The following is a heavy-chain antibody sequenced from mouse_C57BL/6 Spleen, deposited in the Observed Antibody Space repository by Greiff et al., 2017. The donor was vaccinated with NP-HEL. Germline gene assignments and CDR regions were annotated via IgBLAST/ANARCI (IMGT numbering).Heavy chain of an antibody. Sequence: EVQLQESGPELVKPGASVKISCKASGYSFTGYYMHWVKQSHGNILDWIGYIYPYNGVSSYNQKFKGKATLTVDKSSSTAYMELRSLTSEDSAVYYCARSRTAQATAWFAYWGQGTLVTVSA. J-gene: IGHJ3*01. D-gene: IGHD3-2*02. CDR1: GYSFTGYY. CDR3: ARSRTAQATAWFAY. V-gene: IGHV1-31*01. CDR2: IYPYNGVS.